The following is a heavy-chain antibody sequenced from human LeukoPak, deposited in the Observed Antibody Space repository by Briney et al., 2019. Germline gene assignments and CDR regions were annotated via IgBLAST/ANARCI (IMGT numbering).Heavy chain of an antibody. CDR3: TTAWDYYDSSGYSS. D-gene: IGHD3-22*01. Sequence: GGSLRLSCAASGFTFSNAWMSWVRQAPGKGLEWVGRIKSKTDGGTTDYAAPVKGRFTISRDDSKNTLYLQMNSLKTEDTAVYYCTTAWDYYDSSGYSSWGQGTLVTVSS. V-gene: IGHV3-15*01. CDR2: IKSKTDGGTT. CDR1: GFTFSNAW. J-gene: IGHJ4*02.